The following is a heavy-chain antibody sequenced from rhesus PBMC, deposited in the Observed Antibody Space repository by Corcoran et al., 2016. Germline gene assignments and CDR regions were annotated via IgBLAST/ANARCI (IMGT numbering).Heavy chain of an antibody. V-gene: IGHV4-169*01. CDR2: IYGSGSGT. Sequence: QLQLQESGPGLVKPSETLSVTCAVSGGSIRSSYWSWIRQAPGKGLEWIGYIYGSGSGTNYNPSLKIRGTLSVDTSKNQLSLKLSSGTTADTAVYYCARGRISGSRWGQGVLVTVSS. CDR3: ARGRISGSR. CDR1: GGSIRSSY. D-gene: IGHD2-21*01. J-gene: IGHJ4*01.